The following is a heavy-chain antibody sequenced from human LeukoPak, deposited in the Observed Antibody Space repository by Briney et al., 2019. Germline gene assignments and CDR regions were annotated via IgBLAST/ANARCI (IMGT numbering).Heavy chain of an antibody. CDR1: GFTFSDYE. CDR2: ISAGSGVTI. V-gene: IGHV3-48*03. CDR3: VRRLRLDY. Sequence: PGGSLRLSCTVPGFTFSDYEMNWVRQAPGKGLEWVAYISAGSGVTIDFADSVKGRFMISRDNAKNSLSLQMNSLRAEDTGFYYCVRRLRLDYWGQGTLVTVSS. D-gene: IGHD4-17*01. J-gene: IGHJ4*02.